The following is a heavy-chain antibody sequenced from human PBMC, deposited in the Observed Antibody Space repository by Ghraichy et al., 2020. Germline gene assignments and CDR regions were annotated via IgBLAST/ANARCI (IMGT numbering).Heavy chain of an antibody. CDR2: INHSGST. D-gene: IGHD3-22*01. V-gene: IGHV4-34*01. J-gene: IGHJ5*02. CDR1: GGSFSGYY. CDR3: ARRTRRPYYDSSGYMGRFDP. Sequence: SETLSLTCAVYGGSFSGYYWSWIRQPPGKGLEWIGEINHSGSTNYNPSLKSRVTISVDTSKNQFSLKLSSVTAADTAVYYCARRTRRPYYDSSGYMGRFDPWGQGTLVTVSS.